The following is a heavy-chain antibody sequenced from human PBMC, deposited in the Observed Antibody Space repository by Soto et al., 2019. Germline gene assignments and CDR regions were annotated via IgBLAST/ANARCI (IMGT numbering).Heavy chain of an antibody. CDR2: IIPIFGTT. CDR3: ARLHSHGTYGMDV. J-gene: IGHJ6*02. Sequence: SVKVSGKASGGSFTYTLSWVRQAPGQGLEWMGGIIPIFGTTNYAQKFQGRVTITADESTKTAYMELSTLRSEDTAVYYCARLHSHGTYGMDVWGQGTTVTVSS. V-gene: IGHV1-69*13. CDR1: GGSFTYT. D-gene: IGHD5-18*01.